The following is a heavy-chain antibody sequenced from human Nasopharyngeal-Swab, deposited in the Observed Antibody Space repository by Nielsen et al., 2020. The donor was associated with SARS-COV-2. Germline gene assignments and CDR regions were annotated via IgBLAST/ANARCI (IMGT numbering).Heavy chain of an antibody. CDR3: ARDGYSSSSSYYYYYGMDA. CDR2: ISSSGSTI. V-gene: IGHV3-11*01. D-gene: IGHD6-6*01. J-gene: IGHJ6*02. Sequence: REAPGKGLEWVSYISSSGSTIYYADSVKGRFTISRDNAKNSLYLQMNSLRAEDTAVYYCARDGYSSSSSYYYYYGMDAWGQGTTVTVSS.